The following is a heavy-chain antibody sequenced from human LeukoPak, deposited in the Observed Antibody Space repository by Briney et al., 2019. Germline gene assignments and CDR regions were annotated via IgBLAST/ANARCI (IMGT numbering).Heavy chain of an antibody. J-gene: IGHJ4*02. Sequence: GGSLRLSCVSSGFSFSNYAMSWVRQAPGKGLEWVSSISGSGGSTHYADSVKGRFTISRDKTKNTLYLQMDSLRAEDTAVYYCAKSAYYDASGYYREYYFDYWGQGTLVTVSS. CDR2: ISGSGGST. CDR3: AKSAYYDASGYYREYYFDY. CDR1: GFSFSNYA. D-gene: IGHD3-22*01. V-gene: IGHV3-23*01.